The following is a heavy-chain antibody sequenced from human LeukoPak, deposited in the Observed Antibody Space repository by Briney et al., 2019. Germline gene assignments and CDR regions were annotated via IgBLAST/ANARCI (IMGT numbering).Heavy chain of an antibody. J-gene: IGHJ4*02. Sequence: PSETLSLTCAVYGGSFSGYCWSWIRQPPGKGLEWIGEINHSGSTNYNPPLKSRVTISVDTSKNQFSLKLSSVTAADTAVYYCARGGRRRDGYNLVYWGQGTLVTVSS. CDR1: GGSFSGYC. CDR3: ARGGRRRDGYNLVY. CDR2: INHSGST. D-gene: IGHD5-24*01. V-gene: IGHV4-34*01.